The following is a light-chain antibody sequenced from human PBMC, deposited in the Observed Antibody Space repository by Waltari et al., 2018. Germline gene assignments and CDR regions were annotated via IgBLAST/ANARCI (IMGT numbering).Light chain of an antibody. CDR1: SSDVGGYNY. CDR2: VFS. Sequence: QSALTQPASVSGSPGQSITISCTGPSSDVGGYNYVSWYQQHPGKAPKLMIYVFSKRPSGVSNRFSGSKSGNTASLTISGLQAEDEADYYCCSYAGSSTVVFGGGTKLTVL. J-gene: IGLJ2*01. CDR3: CSYAGSSTVV. V-gene: IGLV2-23*02.